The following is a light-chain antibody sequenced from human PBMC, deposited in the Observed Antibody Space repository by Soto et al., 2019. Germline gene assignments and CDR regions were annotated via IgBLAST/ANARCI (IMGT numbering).Light chain of an antibody. CDR2: EVS. CDR3: SSYTSSSTYV. CDR1: SSDVGGYNY. Sequence: QSALTQPASVSGSPGQSITISCTGTSSDVGGYNYVSWYQQHPGKAPKLMIYEVSNRPSGVSNRFSGSKSGNTASLTISGLQAEDAADYSCSSYTSSSTYVFGTGTKLTVL. V-gene: IGLV2-14*01. J-gene: IGLJ1*01.